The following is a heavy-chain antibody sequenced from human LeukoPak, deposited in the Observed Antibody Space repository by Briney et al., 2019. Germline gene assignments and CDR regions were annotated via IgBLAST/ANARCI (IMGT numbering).Heavy chain of an antibody. CDR3: TRDNNDHFDY. CDR2: IAYDGSRG. J-gene: IGHJ4*02. D-gene: IGHD1/OR15-1a*01. CDR1: GFTFCGYG. Sequence: PGGSLRLSCAGPGFTFCGYGMHCVRQTPGKGLEWVDGIAYDGSRGFYAYSVKGRITISRDNFKNTRSGQKDELRAEDTAVYYCTRDNNDHFDYWGQGTLVTVSS. V-gene: IGHV3-33*01.